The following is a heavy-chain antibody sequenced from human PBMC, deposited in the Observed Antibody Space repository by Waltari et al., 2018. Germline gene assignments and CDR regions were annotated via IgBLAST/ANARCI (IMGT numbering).Heavy chain of an antibody. J-gene: IGHJ4*02. CDR3: ARVRWELLY. D-gene: IGHD1-26*01. CDR2: VKQDGSEK. V-gene: IGHV3-7*01. Sequence: EVQLVESGGGLVQPGGSLRLSCAASGFTFSSYWMSWVRQAPGKGLEWVGDVKQDGSEKYYVDSVKGRFTISRDNAKKSLYLQMNSLRAEDTAVYYCARVRWELLYWGQGTLVTVSS. CDR1: GFTFSSYW.